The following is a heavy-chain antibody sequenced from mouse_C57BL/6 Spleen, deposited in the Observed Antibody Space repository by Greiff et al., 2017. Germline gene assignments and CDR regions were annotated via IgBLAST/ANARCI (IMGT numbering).Heavy chain of an antibody. J-gene: IGHJ3*01. Sequence: LQLVESGPGLVAPSPSLSITCTVSGFSLTNYDVHWVRQPPGKGLELLVVIWSDGSTTYNSALMSRLSIIKDNSKSQVFLKRIRLQTDDTSMYYCAIHDPYGNYFAYWGQGTLVTVSA. V-gene: IGHV2-6-1*01. CDR3: AIHDPYGNYFAY. CDR2: IWSDGST. CDR1: GFSLTNYD. D-gene: IGHD2-1*01.